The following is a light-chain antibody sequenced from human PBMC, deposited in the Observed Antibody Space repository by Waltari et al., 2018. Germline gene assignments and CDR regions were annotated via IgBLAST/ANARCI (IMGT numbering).Light chain of an antibody. CDR1: SGISVNTSR. J-gene: IGLJ3*02. V-gene: IGLV5-39*01. Sequence: QPVLTQPTSLSASPGASASFTCTLRSGISVNTSRIYWYQQKAGSPPRYLLRYRSDPDKRPGSGVPSRFSGSKDASTNVGLLLISGLQSEDEADYYCAIWYSSTWVFGGGTKLTVL. CDR2: YRSDPDK. CDR3: AIWYSSTWV.